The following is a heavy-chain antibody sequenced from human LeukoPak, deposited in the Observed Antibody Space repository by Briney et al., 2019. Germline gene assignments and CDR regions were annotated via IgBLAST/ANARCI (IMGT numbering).Heavy chain of an antibody. CDR2: IYYSGST. V-gene: IGHV4-39*01. CDR1: GGSISSSSYY. CDR3: ARHVRQQLPPKAFDY. J-gene: IGHJ4*02. Sequence: PSETLSLTCTVSGGSISSSSYYWGWIRQPPGKGLEWIGSIYYSGSTYYNPSLKSRVTISVDTSKNQFSLKLSSVTAADTAVYYCARHVRQQLPPKAFDYWGQGTLVTVSS. D-gene: IGHD6-13*01.